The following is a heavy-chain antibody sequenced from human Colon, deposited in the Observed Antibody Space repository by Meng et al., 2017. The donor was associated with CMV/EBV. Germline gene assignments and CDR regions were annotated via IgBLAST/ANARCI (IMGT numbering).Heavy chain of an antibody. CDR2: VSWNGESR. CDR3: AKDVVSWDGGDAFDV. V-gene: IGHV3-9*01. D-gene: IGHD2-15*01. J-gene: IGHJ3*01. CDR1: GFSCDDYA. Sequence: SLKISCTASGFSCDDYAMHWVRQAPGKGLEWVSGVSWNGESRGYADSVKGRFTMSRDNAKNSLYLLMDGLRAEDKALYYCAKDVVSWDGGDAFDVWGQGTMVTVSS.